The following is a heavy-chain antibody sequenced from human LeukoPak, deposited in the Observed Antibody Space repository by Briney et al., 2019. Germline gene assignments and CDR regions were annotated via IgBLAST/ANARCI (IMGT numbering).Heavy chain of an antibody. Sequence: PGGSLRLSCAASGFTFSDYYMSWIRQAPGKGLEWVSYISSSGGSIYYADSVNGRFTISRDNAKNSLYLQMHSLRAEDTAVYFCARTYSNYVDSWGQGTLVTVPS. D-gene: IGHD4-11*01. CDR1: GFTFSDYY. V-gene: IGHV3-11*01. CDR2: ISSSGGSI. J-gene: IGHJ4*02. CDR3: ARTYSNYVDS.